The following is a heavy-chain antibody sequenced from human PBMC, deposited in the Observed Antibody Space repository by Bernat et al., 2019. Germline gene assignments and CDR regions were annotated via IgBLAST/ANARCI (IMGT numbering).Heavy chain of an antibody. Sequence: QVQLVESGGGVVQPGRSLRLSCAASGFTFSSYAMHWVRQAPGKGLEWVAVISYDGSNKYYADSVKGRFTISRDNSKNTLYLQMNSLRAEDTAVYYCARDKLRRVTYCYYGMDVWGQGTTVTVSS. J-gene: IGHJ6*02. V-gene: IGHV3-30-3*01. D-gene: IGHD3-3*01. CDR3: ARDKLRRVTYCYYGMDV. CDR1: GFTFSSYA. CDR2: ISYDGSNK.